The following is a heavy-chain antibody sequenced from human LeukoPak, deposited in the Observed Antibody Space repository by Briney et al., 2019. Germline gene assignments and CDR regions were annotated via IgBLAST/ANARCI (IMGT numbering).Heavy chain of an antibody. CDR1: GFTFSSYG. D-gene: IGHD3-16*01. CDR3: GGGLYFSDY. V-gene: IGHV3-30*03. Sequence: GGSLRLSCAASGFTFSSYGMHWVRQAPGKGLEWVALISHDGSNKYYADSVKGRFTISRDNSKNTLYLQVNSLRAEDTAVYYCGGGLYFSDYWGQGSQVTVSS. J-gene: IGHJ4*02. CDR2: ISHDGSNK.